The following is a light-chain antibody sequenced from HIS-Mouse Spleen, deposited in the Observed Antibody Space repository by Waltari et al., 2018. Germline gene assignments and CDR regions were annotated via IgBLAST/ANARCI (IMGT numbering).Light chain of an antibody. V-gene: IGLV3-19*01. CDR2: GKN. CDR3: NSRDSSGNHVV. Sequence: SSELTQDPAVSVALGQPVRITCQGDSLRSYYPSWYQQKPGQAPVLVIYGKNNRPSGIPDRFSGSSSGNTASLTITGAQAEDEADYYCNSRDSSGNHVVFGGGTKLTVL. J-gene: IGLJ2*01. CDR1: SLRSYY.